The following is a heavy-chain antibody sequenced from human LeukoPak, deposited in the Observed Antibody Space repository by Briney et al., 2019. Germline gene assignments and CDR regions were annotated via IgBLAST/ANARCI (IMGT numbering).Heavy chain of an antibody. CDR1: GYTFTIYD. J-gene: IGHJ4*02. CDR2: MNPNSGNR. Sequence: VASVKVSFKASGYTFTIYDVNWVRQATGQGLEGMGWMNPNSGNRGYAQKFQGRVTITRNTSISTAYMELSSLRSEDTAVYYCARGYSSGPDYFDYWGQGTLVTVSS. D-gene: IGHD6-19*01. V-gene: IGHV1-8*01. CDR3: ARGYSSGPDYFDY.